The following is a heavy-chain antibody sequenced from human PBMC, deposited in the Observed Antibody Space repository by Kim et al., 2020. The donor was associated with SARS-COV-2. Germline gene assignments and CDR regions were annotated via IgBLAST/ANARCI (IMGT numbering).Heavy chain of an antibody. CDR1: GFTFSAYD. J-gene: IGHJ3*02. CDR3: VRDRWGGALEM. CDR2: ITKTTSAI. V-gene: IGHV3-48*02. D-gene: IGHD3-16*01. Sequence: GGSLRLSCATSGFTFSAYDMNWVRQAPGKGLEWLSFITKTTSAIYYADSVKGRFTTSRDNGKNSLYLQMSSLTDEDTAVYFCVRDRWGGALEMWCQGT.